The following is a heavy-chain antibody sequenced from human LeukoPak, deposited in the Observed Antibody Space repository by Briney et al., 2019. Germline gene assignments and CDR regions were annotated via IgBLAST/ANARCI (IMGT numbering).Heavy chain of an antibody. CDR2: ISGSGGST. D-gene: IGHD3-22*01. J-gene: IGHJ6*02. V-gene: IGHV3-23*01. Sequence: GGSLRLSCAASGFTFSSYAMSWVRQAPGKGLEWVSAISGSGGSTYYADSVKGRSTISRDNSKNTLYLQMNSLRAEDTAVYYCAKTYYYDSSGYVYYYYGMDVWGQGTTVTVSS. CDR3: AKTYYYDSSGYVYYYYGMDV. CDR1: GFTFSSYA.